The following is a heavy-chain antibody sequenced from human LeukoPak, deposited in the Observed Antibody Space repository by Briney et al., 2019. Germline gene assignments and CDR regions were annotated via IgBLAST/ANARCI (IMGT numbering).Heavy chain of an antibody. CDR1: GGSISSSSYY. CDR2: IYYSGST. Sequence: PSETLSLTCTVSGGSISSSSYYWGWIRQPPGKGLEWIGSIYYSGSTYYNPSLKSRVTISVDTSKNQFSLKLSSVTAADTAVYYCARDKGVWGNLQIPEYWGQGTLVTVSS. D-gene: IGHD3-16*01. V-gene: IGHV4-39*02. CDR3: ARDKGVWGNLQIPEY. J-gene: IGHJ4*02.